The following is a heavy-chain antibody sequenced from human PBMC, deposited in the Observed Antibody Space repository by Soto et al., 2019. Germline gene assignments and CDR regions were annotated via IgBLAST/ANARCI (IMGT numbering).Heavy chain of an antibody. CDR1: GFTLRSDT. V-gene: IGHV3-74*01. Sequence: EVQLVESGGGSVQVGGSLRLSCAAPGFTLRSDTMHWVRQVPGQGLVWVSRIKSDGSKYYADSVKGRFTISRDNAKNTLYLEMNSLGAEDTAVYHCVRGRSGKYGYFDYWGQGVLVTVSS. J-gene: IGHJ4*02. CDR2: IKSDGSK. CDR3: VRGRSGKYGYFDY. D-gene: IGHD1-26*01.